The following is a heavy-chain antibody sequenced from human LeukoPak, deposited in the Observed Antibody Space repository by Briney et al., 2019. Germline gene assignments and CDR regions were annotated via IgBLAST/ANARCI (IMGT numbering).Heavy chain of an antibody. CDR3: ARFNSGSYQHYFDY. V-gene: IGHV4-59*12. Sequence: PSETLSLTCTVSGGSISSYYWSWIRQPPGKGLEWIGYIYYSGSTNYNPSLKSRVTISVDTSKNQFSLKLSSVTAADTAVYYCARFNSGSYQHYFDYWGLGTLVTVSS. J-gene: IGHJ4*02. D-gene: IGHD1-26*01. CDR2: IYYSGST. CDR1: GGSISSYY.